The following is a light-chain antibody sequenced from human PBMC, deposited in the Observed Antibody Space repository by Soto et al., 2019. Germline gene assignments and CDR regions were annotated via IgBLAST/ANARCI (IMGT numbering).Light chain of an antibody. CDR2: KAS. V-gene: IGKV1-5*03. CDR1: QSISSW. Sequence: DVQMTQSPSTLSASVEDRVTITCRASQSISSWLAWYQQKPGKAPKLLIYKASSLQSGVPSRFSGSESGTEFTLTISSLQHDDFETYYCQPYNSYPWTLGQGTKVDIK. J-gene: IGKJ1*01. CDR3: QPYNSYPWT.